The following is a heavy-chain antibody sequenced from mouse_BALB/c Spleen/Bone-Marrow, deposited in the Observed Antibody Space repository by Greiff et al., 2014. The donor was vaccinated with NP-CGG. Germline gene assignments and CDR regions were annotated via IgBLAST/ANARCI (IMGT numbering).Heavy chain of an antibody. CDR2: ISYSGST. J-gene: IGHJ1*01. V-gene: IGHV3-2*02. Sequence: ESGPGLVKPSQSLSLTCTVTGYSITSDYAWNWIRQFPGNKLEWMDYISYSGSTSYNPSLKSRISITRDTSKNQFFLQLNSVTAEDTATYYCARSADWYFDVWSAGTTVTVSS. CDR3: ARSADWYFDV. CDR1: GYSITSDYA.